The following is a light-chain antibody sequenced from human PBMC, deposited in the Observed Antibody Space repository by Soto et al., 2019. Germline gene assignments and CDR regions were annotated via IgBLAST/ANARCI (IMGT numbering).Light chain of an antibody. Sequence: EIVLTQSPGTLSLSPGERATLSCRASQSVITNLAWYQQKPGQAPRLLIYDASSRATGIPDRFSGSGSGTDFTLTISRLEPEDFAVYYCQQYGSSPRTFGQGTKVDIK. CDR2: DAS. CDR3: QQYGSSPRT. V-gene: IGKV3-20*01. CDR1: QSVITN. J-gene: IGKJ1*01.